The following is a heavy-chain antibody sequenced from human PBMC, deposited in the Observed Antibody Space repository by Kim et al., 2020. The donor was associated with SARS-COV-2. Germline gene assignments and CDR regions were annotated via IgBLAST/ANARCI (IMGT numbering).Heavy chain of an antibody. CDR1: GYTFTSYA. CDR2: INAGNGNT. V-gene: IGHV1-3*01. J-gene: IGHJ3*02. Sequence: ASVKVSCKASGYTFTSYAMHWVRQAPGQRLEWMGWINAGNGNTKYSQKFQGRVTITRDTSASTAYMELSSLRSEDTAVYYCVREVSRCGRAFDIWGQGTMVTVSS. D-gene: IGHD1-20*01. CDR3: VREVSRCGRAFDI.